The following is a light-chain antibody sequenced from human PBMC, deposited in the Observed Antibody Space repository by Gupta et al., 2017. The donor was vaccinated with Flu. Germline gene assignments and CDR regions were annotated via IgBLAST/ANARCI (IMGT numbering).Light chain of an antibody. J-gene: IGKJ2*01. CDR3: QQYNYYYT. CDR1: QSVSSN. CDR2: GAS. V-gene: IGKV3-15*01. Sequence: EIVMTQSPATLSVSPGERATLSCRASQSVSSNLAWYQQKSGQAPRLLIYGASTRATGIPASFSGSGSTTEFTLTISSLQSEDFAVYYCQQYNYYYTFGQGTKLEIK.